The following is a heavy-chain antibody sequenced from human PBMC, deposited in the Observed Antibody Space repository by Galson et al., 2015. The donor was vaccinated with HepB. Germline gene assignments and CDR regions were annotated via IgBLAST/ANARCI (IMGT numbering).Heavy chain of an antibody. J-gene: IGHJ6*02. Sequence: SLRLSCAASGFTVISNYMSWVRQAPGKGLEWVSVPYSDGSTYYADSVKGRFTSSRDNSKNMLYLQMNSLRAEDTAVYYCARGGYCGGTSCFYGMDVWGQGTTVTVSS. CDR2: PYSDGST. D-gene: IGHD2-2*01. CDR3: ARGGYCGGTSCFYGMDV. V-gene: IGHV3-53*01. CDR1: GFTVISNY.